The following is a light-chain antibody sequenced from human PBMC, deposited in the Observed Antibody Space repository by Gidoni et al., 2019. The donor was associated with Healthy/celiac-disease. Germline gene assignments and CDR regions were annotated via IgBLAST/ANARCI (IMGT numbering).Light chain of an antibody. Sequence: EIVLIQSPATLSVSPGERATLSCMASQSVSSNLAWYQQKPGQPPRLLIYGASTRATGIPARFSGSGSGTEFTLTISSLQSEDFAVYYCQQYNNWPRTFGPGTKVEIK. CDR2: GAS. J-gene: IGKJ3*01. V-gene: IGKV3-15*01. CDR3: QQYNNWPRT. CDR1: QSVSSN.